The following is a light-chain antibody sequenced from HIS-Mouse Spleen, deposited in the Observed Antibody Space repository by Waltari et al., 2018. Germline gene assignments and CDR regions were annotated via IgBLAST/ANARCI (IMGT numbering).Light chain of an antibody. J-gene: IGLJ2*01. CDR2: DVS. CDR1: SSDVGGYNY. CDR3: SSYTSSSTEV. Sequence: QSALTQPASVSGSPGKSITISCTGTSSDVGGYNYVSWYQPHPGKAPKLRIYDVSNRPSGVSNRFSGSKSGNTASLTISGLQAEDEADYYCSSYTSSSTEVFGGGTKLTVL. V-gene: IGLV2-14*03.